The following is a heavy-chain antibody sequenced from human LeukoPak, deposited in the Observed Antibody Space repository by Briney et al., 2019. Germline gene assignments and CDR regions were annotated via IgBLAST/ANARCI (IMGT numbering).Heavy chain of an antibody. CDR1: GFTFSTYA. CDR2: IGGSDDRT. Sequence: GGSLRLSCAASGFTFSTYAMSWVRQAPGKGLEWVSTIGGSDDRTFYTDSVKGRFTISRDNSKNTLYLQMNSLRAEDTAVYYCARVRSVVTYDYWGQGTLVTVSS. CDR3: ARVRSVVTYDY. V-gene: IGHV3-23*01. D-gene: IGHD4-23*01. J-gene: IGHJ4*02.